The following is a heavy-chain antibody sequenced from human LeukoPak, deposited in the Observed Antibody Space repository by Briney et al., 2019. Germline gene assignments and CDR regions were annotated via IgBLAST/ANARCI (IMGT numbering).Heavy chain of an antibody. CDR1: GGSISSSSYY. V-gene: IGHV4-39*07. Sequence: SETLSLTCTVSGGSISSSSYYWGWIRQPPGTGLEWIGSIYYSGSTYYNPSLKSRVTISVDTSKNQFSLKLSSVTAADTAVYYCARESSECGPGDSWGQGTLVTVSS. J-gene: IGHJ5*02. CDR2: IYYSGST. D-gene: IGHD2-21*01. CDR3: ARESSECGPGDS.